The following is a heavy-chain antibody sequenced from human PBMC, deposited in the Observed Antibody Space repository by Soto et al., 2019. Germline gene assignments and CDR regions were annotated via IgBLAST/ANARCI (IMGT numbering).Heavy chain of an antibody. V-gene: IGHV3-30*03. Sequence: GGSLRLSCAASGFTFSSYGMHWVRQAPGKGLEWVAVISYDGSNKYYADSVKGRFTISRDNAKNSLYLQMNSLRAEDTAVYYCATMEEWRFDYWGQGTLVTVSS. CDR1: GFTFSSYG. J-gene: IGHJ4*02. CDR3: ATMEEWRFDY. D-gene: IGHD3-3*01. CDR2: ISYDGSNK.